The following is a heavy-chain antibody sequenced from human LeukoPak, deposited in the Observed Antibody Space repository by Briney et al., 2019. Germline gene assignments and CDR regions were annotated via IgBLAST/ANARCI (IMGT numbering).Heavy chain of an antibody. Sequence: SVKASCKASGGTFSSYAISWVRQAPGQGLEWMGGIIPIFGTANYAQKFQGRVTITTDESTSTAYMELSSLRSEDTAVYYCARDRNGGFYPDAFDIWGQGTMVTVSS. CDR3: ARDRNGGFYPDAFDI. J-gene: IGHJ3*02. D-gene: IGHD2/OR15-2a*01. CDR2: IIPIFGTA. V-gene: IGHV1-69*05. CDR1: GGTFSSYA.